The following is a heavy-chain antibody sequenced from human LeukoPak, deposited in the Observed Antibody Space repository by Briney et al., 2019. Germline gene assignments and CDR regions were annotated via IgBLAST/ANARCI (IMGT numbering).Heavy chain of an antibody. D-gene: IGHD1-1*01. CDR1: GFTFGNYG. V-gene: IGHV3-7*01. CDR3: ARDFNWAFDF. Sequence: GGSLRLSCAASGFTFGNYGMSWVRQAPGKGLEWVASIKQDGSEKFYVDSVKGRFTISRDNAKNSVYLQMNSLRAEDSAVYYCARDFNWAFDFWGQGILVTVSS. CDR2: IKQDGSEK. J-gene: IGHJ4*02.